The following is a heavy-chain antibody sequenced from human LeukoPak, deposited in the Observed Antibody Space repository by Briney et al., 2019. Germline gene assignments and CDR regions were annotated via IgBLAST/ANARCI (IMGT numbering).Heavy chain of an antibody. J-gene: IGHJ5*02. CDR2: IYPDDSRT. D-gene: IGHD2-21*02. Sequence: GESLKISCKGSGYSFTNYWIGWVRQMPGKGLEWIGIIYPDDSRTNYSPSFQGQVTISADKSISTAYLQWSSLKASDTAMYYCARAPPACGGDCYQWFDPWGQGTLVTVSS. CDR3: ARAPPACGGDCYQWFDP. V-gene: IGHV5-51*01. CDR1: GYSFTNYW.